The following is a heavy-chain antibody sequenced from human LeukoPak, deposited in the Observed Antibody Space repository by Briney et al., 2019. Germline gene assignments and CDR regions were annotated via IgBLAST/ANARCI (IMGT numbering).Heavy chain of an antibody. CDR3: ASYFVGNGGRGY. CDR2: VYDSWNN. CDR1: GFTVSSNY. D-gene: IGHD3-10*02. V-gene: IGHV4-59*04. J-gene: IGHJ4*02. Sequence: KSGGSLRLSCAASGFTVSSNYMSWIRQPPGKGLEWLGSVYDSWNNYYNPSLESRITMSVDTSKNQYSLELSSVIAADTAVYYCASYFVGNGGRGYWGQGALVTVSS.